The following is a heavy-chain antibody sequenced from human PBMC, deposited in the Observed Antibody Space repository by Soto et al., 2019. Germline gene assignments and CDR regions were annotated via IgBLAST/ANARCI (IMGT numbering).Heavy chain of an antibody. CDR3: ARADYNNSWYFDL. D-gene: IGHD1-1*01. CDR1: GGSISSGDYY. J-gene: IGHJ2*01. V-gene: IGHV4-30-4*01. CDR2: IYYSGST. Sequence: QVQLQESGPGLVKPSQTLSLTCTVSGGSISSGDYYWSWIRQPPGKGLEWIWYIYYSGSTYYNPSLKSRITISVDSSKNQFSLKLSSVTAADTAVYYCARADYNNSWYFDLWGRGTLVTVSS.